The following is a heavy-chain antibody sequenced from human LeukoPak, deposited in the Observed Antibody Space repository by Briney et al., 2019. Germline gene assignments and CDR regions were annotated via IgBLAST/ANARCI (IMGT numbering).Heavy chain of an antibody. J-gene: IGHJ4*02. D-gene: IGHD3-22*01. CDR3: AREFPGSSGYSLPI. CDR2: INPNTGGT. CDR1: GGTFSSYA. V-gene: IGHV1-2*02. Sequence: ASVKVSCKASGGTFSSYAISWVRQAPGQGLEWMGWINPNTGGTNYAQKFQGRVTMTNDTSISTAYMDLSRLRSDDTAVYYCAREFPGSSGYSLPIWGQGTLVIVSS.